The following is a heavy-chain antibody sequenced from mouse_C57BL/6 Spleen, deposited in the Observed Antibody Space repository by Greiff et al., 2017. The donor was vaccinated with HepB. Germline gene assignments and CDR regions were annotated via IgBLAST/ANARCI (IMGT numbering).Heavy chain of an antibody. D-gene: IGHD2-4*01. V-gene: IGHV5-4*01. CDR1: GFTFSSYA. CDR3: AREGDYDEGWYFDV. Sequence: EVQRVESGGGLVKPGGSLKLSCAASGFTFSSYAMSWVRQTPEKRLEWVATISDGGSYTYYPDNVKGRFTISRDNAKNNLYLQMSHLKSEDTAMYYCAREGDYDEGWYFDVWGTGTTVTVSS. J-gene: IGHJ1*03. CDR2: ISDGGSYT.